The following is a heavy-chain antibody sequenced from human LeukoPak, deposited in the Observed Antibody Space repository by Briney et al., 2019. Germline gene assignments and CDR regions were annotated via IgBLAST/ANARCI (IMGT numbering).Heavy chain of an antibody. Sequence: MLSETLSLTCTVSGGSISSYYWSWIRQPPGKGLEWIGYIYYSGSTNYNPSLKSRVTISVDTSKNQFSLKLSSVTAADTAVYYCASTYSSSWYNWFDPWGQGTLVTVSS. CDR1: GGSISSYY. D-gene: IGHD6-13*01. V-gene: IGHV4-59*01. J-gene: IGHJ5*02. CDR3: ASTYSSSWYNWFDP. CDR2: IYYSGST.